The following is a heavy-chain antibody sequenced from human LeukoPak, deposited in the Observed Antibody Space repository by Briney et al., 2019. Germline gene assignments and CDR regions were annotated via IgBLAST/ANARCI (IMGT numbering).Heavy chain of an antibody. Sequence: PSETLSLTCAVYGGSFSGYYWSWIRQPPGKGLEWIGEINHSGSTNYNPSLKSRVTISADTSKNQFSLKLSSVTAADTAVYYCARGGFIAVAAYFDYWGQGTLVTVSS. CDR2: INHSGST. D-gene: IGHD6-19*01. CDR3: ARGGFIAVAAYFDY. CDR1: GGSFSGYY. V-gene: IGHV4-34*01. J-gene: IGHJ4*02.